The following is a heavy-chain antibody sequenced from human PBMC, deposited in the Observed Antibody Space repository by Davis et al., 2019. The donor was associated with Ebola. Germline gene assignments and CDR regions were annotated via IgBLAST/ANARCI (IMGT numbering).Heavy chain of an antibody. D-gene: IGHD6-13*01. V-gene: IGHV4-34*01. J-gene: IGHJ5*02. CDR3: VRGLGMGWFDP. Sequence: SETLSLTCAVYGGSFSGYFWTWIRQPPGKGLEWIGEINHSGTTNYNPSLKSRVTLSVDTSMNQFSLKLSSVTAADTAVYYCVRGLGMGWFDPWGQGTLVTVSS. CDR1: GGSFSGYF. CDR2: INHSGTT.